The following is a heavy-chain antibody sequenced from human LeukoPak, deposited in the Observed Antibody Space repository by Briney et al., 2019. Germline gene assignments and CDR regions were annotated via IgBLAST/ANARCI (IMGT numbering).Heavy chain of an antibody. J-gene: IGHJ4*02. V-gene: IGHV3-30*18. D-gene: IGHD3-22*01. CDR3: AKEIYYDSSAFFDY. CDR2: IGYDGSNK. CDR1: GFSFSSYG. Sequence: GGSPRLSCAASGFSFSSYGIHWVRQAPGKGLEWVAVIGYDGSNKYYADSVKGRFTISRDNSKNTLYLQMNSLRTEDTAVYFCAKEIYYDSSAFFDYWGQGTLVTVSS.